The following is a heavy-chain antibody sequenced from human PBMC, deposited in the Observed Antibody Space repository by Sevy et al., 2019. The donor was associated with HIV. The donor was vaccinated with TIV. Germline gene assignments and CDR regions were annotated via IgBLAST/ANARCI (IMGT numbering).Heavy chain of an antibody. CDR1: GFTFSSYA. CDR3: ANEVSKHSYSDY. CDR2: IGGSADCT. Sequence: GGSLRLSCVTSGFTFSSYAMSWVRQTPGKGLEWASAIGGSADCTYYADSVKRRFTISRDSSKNTVYLQMNGLRAEDTAVYYYANEVSKHSYSDYWGQGTLVTVSS. J-gene: IGHJ4*02. D-gene: IGHD3-10*01. V-gene: IGHV3-23*01.